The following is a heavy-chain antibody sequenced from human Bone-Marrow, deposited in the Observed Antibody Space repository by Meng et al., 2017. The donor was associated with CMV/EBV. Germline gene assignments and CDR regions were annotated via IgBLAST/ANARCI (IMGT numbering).Heavy chain of an antibody. J-gene: IGHJ4*02. D-gene: IGHD6-25*01. V-gene: IGHV3-49*04. CDR3: TRWMYTSAFDY. CDR1: GFTFSSYW. Sequence: GGSLRLSCAASGFTFSSYWMSWVRQAPGKGLEWVSHIRSRASGGAIEYAASVKGRFSLSRDDSKNLAYLQIYSLKTEDTAVYYCTRWMYTSAFDYWGQGTLVTVSS. CDR2: IRSRASGGAI.